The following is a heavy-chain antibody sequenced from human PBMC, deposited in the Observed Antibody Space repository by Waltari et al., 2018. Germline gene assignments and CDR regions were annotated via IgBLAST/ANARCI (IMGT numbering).Heavy chain of an antibody. Sequence: QVQLQESGQGLVKPSGTLSLTCAVSGDSISGNYWWSWVRQSPEKGLVWIGQVYHSGKTHYNPSLQMRVTISVDKPKNQFSLNLNSVTAADTAVYYCAGDRAVGLFFDYWGRGTLFTVSS. J-gene: IGHJ4*02. CDR2: VYHSGKT. V-gene: IGHV4-4*02. CDR1: GDSISGNYW. D-gene: IGHD3-10*01. CDR3: AGDRAVGLFFDY.